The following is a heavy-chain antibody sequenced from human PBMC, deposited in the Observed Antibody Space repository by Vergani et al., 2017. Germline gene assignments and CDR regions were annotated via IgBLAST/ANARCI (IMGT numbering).Heavy chain of an antibody. CDR1: GGTFSSYA. Sequence: QVQLVQSGAEVKKPGSSVKVSCKASGGTFSSYAISWVRQAPGQGLEWMGGIIPIFGTANYAQKFQGRVTITADESTRTAYMELSSLRSEDTAVYYWARDYCSSTSCYTRWFDPWGQGTLVTVSS. J-gene: IGHJ5*02. V-gene: IGHV1-69*01. CDR2: IIPIFGTA. D-gene: IGHD2-2*02. CDR3: ARDYCSSTSCYTRWFDP.